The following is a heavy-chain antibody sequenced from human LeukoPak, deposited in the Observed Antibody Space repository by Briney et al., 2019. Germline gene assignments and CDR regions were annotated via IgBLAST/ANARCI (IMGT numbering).Heavy chain of an antibody. Sequence: PGGSLRLSCTAYGFTFDDYGMSWVRQAPGKGLEWVSGINWNGGSTGYADSVKGRFTISRDNAKNSLYLQMNSLRAEDTALYYCARDLGFIYYMDVWGKGTTVTVSS. D-gene: IGHD3-10*01. CDR1: GFTFDDYG. V-gene: IGHV3-20*04. CDR2: INWNGGST. J-gene: IGHJ6*03. CDR3: ARDLGFIYYMDV.